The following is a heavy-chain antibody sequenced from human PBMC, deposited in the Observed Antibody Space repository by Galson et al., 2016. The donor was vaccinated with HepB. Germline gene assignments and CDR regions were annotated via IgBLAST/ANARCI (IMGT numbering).Heavy chain of an antibody. CDR3: ARASAGDAFDI. Sequence: SLRLSCAASGFIFGTYSMNWVRQAPGKGLEWLSIIYSESTYHADSVKGRFTISRDTSTNTLYLQMNSLRPEDTAVYYCARASAGDAFDIWGQGTMVTVSS. V-gene: IGHV3-53*01. J-gene: IGHJ3*02. CDR1: GFIFGTYS. CDR2: IYSEST.